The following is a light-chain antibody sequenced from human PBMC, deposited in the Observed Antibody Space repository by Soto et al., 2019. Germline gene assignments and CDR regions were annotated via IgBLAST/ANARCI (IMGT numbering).Light chain of an antibody. CDR2: EVS. J-gene: IGLJ2*01. Sequence: QSALTQPASVSASPGQSITISCAGTSSDIGSHNLVSWYQHHPDKAPKLLIYEVSDRPSGVSDRFSGSKSGNTASLTISGLRAEDEADYYCCSFAGSYTLLFGGGTQLTVL. CDR3: CSFAGSYTLL. V-gene: IGLV2-23*02. CDR1: SSDIGSHNL.